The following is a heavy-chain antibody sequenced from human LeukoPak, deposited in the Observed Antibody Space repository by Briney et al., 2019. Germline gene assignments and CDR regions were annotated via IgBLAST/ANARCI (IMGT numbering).Heavy chain of an antibody. CDR1: GFTFSSYS. J-gene: IGHJ4*02. V-gene: IGHV3-21*01. Sequence: GGSLRLSCAASGFTFSSYSMNWVRQAPGKGLEWVSSISSSSSYIYYADSVKGRFTISRDNAKNSLYLQMNSLRAEDTAVYYCARGSVSSGPFDYWGQGTLVTVSS. CDR3: ARGSVSSGPFDY. D-gene: IGHD3-10*01. CDR2: ISSSSSYI.